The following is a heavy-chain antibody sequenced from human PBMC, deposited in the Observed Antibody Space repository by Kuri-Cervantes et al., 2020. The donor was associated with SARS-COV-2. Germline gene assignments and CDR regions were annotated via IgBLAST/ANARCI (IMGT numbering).Heavy chain of an antibody. CDR3: ANEVRGAHFFDY. D-gene: IGHD3-10*01. CDR2: IIPIFGTA. Sequence: SVKVSCKASGYTFTSYGISWVRQAPGQGLEWMGGIIPIFGTANYAQKFQGRVTITADESTSTAYMELSSLRSEDTAVYYCANEVRGAHFFDYWGQGTLVTVSS. CDR1: GYTFTSYG. J-gene: IGHJ4*02. V-gene: IGHV1-69*13.